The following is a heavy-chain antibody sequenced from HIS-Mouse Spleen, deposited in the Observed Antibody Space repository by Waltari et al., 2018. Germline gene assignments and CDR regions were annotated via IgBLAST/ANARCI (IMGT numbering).Heavy chain of an antibody. D-gene: IGHD2-8*01. CDR1: GYSISSGYY. Sequence: QVQLQESGPGLVKPSETLSLTCTVSGYSISSGYYWGWIRQPPGKGLEWIGSIYHSGSTCYNPSLKSRVTISVDTSKNQFSLKLSSVTAADTAVYYCARDSWAYAIEYFQHWGQGTLVTVSS. V-gene: IGHV4-38-2*02. CDR2: IYHSGST. J-gene: IGHJ1*01. CDR3: ARDSWAYAIEYFQH.